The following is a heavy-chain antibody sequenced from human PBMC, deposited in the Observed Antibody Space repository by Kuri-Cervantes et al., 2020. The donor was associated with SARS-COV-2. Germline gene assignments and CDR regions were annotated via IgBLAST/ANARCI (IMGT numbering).Heavy chain of an antibody. Sequence: SETLSLTCAVYGGSFSGYYWSWIRQPPGKGLEWIGEINDSGSTNYNPSLKSRVTISVDTSKNQFSLKPSSVTAADTAVYYCARALPWDLRGNDAFDIWGQGTMVTVSS. V-gene: IGHV4-34*01. CDR1: GGSFSGYY. CDR3: ARALPWDLRGNDAFDI. CDR2: INDSGST. J-gene: IGHJ3*02. D-gene: IGHD1-26*01.